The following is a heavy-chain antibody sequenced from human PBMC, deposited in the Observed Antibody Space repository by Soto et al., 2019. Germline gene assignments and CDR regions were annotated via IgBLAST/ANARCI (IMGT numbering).Heavy chain of an antibody. J-gene: IGHJ4*02. CDR2: IYYAGDT. D-gene: IGHD3-3*01. Sequence: SETLSLTCTVSGGSISSSSYYWGWVRQSPGKGLEWIGSIYYAGDTQYNPSLKSRVTLSVDRSNNQFSLKVTSVTAADAAVYYCARQDATMGYYAFWSGFPVAHWGQGTLVTVSS. V-gene: IGHV4-39*01. CDR3: ARQDATMGYYAFWSGFPVAH. CDR1: GGSISSSSYY.